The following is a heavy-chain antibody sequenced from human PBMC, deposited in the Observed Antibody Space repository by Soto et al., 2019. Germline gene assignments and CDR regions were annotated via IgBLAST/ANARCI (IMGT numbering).Heavy chain of an antibody. CDR2: ISAYNGNT. CDR3: ARGWSPIDY. J-gene: IGHJ4*02. Sequence: QVQLVQSGAEVKKPGASVKVSCKASGYTFTNFGISWVRQAPGQGLEWMGWISAYNGNTNYAQKFRGRVTMTTDTSTSIAYMEVSSLRFDDTAVYYWARGWSPIDYCGQGTVVTVSS. CDR1: GYTFTNFG. D-gene: IGHD3-3*01. V-gene: IGHV1-18*01.